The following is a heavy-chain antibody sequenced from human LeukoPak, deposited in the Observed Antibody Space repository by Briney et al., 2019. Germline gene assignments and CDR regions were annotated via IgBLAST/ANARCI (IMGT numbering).Heavy chain of an antibody. Sequence: GGSLRLSCAASGFTFSDYSMNWVRQAPGKGLEWVSSISSSTSYIFYADSMKGRFTISRDNAKNSLYLQMNSLRAEDTAVYYCARDYNIGWYDYWGQGTLVTVSS. J-gene: IGHJ4*02. V-gene: IGHV3-21*01. D-gene: IGHD6-19*01. CDR3: ARDYNIGWYDY. CDR1: GFTFSDYS. CDR2: ISSSTSYI.